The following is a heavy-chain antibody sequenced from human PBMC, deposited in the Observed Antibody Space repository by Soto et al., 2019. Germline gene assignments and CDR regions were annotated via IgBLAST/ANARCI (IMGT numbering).Heavy chain of an antibody. Sequence: GGSLRLSCAASGFTFSSYSMNWVRQAPGKGLEWVSYISSSSSSTIYYADSVKGRFTISRDNAKNSLYLQMNSLRAEDTAVYYCARDGLVRGVIRYGMDVWGQGTTVTVSS. CDR3: ARDGLVRGVIRYGMDV. CDR2: ISSSSSSTI. J-gene: IGHJ6*02. CDR1: GFTFSSYS. D-gene: IGHD3-10*01. V-gene: IGHV3-48*01.